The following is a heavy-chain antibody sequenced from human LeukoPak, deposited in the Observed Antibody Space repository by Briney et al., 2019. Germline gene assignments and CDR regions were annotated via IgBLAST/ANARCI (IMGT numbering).Heavy chain of an antibody. D-gene: IGHD2-15*01. CDR1: GFTFNNYA. Sequence: TGGSLSLSGAASGFTFNNYAMNWVRQAPGKGLEWVSSISGSGSTTSYADSVKGRFTISRDNSKNTLSLQMNSLRVDDTAVYYCAKGYSSSYLRNAFDIWGQGTTVTVSS. CDR3: AKGYSSSYLRNAFDI. CDR2: ISGSGSTT. J-gene: IGHJ3*02. V-gene: IGHV3-23*01.